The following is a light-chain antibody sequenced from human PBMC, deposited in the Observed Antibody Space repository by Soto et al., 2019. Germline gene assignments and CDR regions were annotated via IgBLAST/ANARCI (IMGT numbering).Light chain of an antibody. CDR1: QSISTW. CDR3: QQYNSYST. CDR2: KAS. V-gene: IGKV1-5*03. Sequence: DSQMTQSRSTLSASVGPRFTITCRASQSISTWLAWYQQKPGKAPKLLIYKASILETGVPSRFSGSGSGTEFTLTISSLQPDDFATYGCQQYNSYSTFGQGTKVDIK. J-gene: IGKJ1*01.